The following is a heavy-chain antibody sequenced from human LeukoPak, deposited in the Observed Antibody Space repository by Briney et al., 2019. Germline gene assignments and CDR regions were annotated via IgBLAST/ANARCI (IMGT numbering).Heavy chain of an antibody. CDR2: IYYTGRT. J-gene: IGHJ3*01. CDR1: GGSISGHD. D-gene: IGHD3-22*01. CDR3: ASLLDNGSSGDPDTFDV. V-gene: IGHV4-59*08. Sequence: PSETLSLTCAVSGGSISGHDWSCIRQPPGKGLEWIGFIYYTGRTRYKPSLQTRVTFSLDTSPNHFSVTLTSVTAADTAAYYCASLLDNGSSGDPDTFDVWGQGKMVTVSS.